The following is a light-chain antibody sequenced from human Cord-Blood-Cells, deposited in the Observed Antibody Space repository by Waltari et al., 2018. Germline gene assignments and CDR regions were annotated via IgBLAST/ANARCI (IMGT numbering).Light chain of an antibody. Sequence: EIVLTQSPGTLSLSPGERATLSCRASRSVSSCYLAWYQQKPGQAPRLLIYGASSRATGIPDRFSGSGSGTDFTLTISRLEPEDFAVYYCQQYGSSRTFGQGTKVEIK. J-gene: IGKJ1*01. CDR3: QQYGSSRT. V-gene: IGKV3-20*01. CDR2: GAS. CDR1: RSVSSCY.